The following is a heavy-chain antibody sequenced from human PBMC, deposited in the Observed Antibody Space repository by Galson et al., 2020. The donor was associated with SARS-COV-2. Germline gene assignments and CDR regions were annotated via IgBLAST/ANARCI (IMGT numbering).Heavy chain of an antibody. CDR2: IDHSGST. CDR3: ARGLDGGGGYWCFDL. V-gene: IGHV4-34*01. J-gene: IGHJ2*01. CDR1: GGSFSGYY. Sequence: SETLSLTCAVYGGSFSGYYWSWIHRPPGKGLEWIGAIDHSGSTNYNPSLKRRVTISVDTSKNQFSLKLSSVTAADTAVYYCARGLDGGGGYWCFDLWGRGTLVTVSS. D-gene: IGHD2-15*01.